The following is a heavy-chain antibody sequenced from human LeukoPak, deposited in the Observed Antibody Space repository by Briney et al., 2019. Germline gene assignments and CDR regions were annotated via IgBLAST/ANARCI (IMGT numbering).Heavy chain of an antibody. V-gene: IGHV1-2*02. Sequence: GASVKVSCKASGYTFTGYYMHWVRQAPGQGLEWMGWINPNSGGTNYAQKFQGRVTMTRDTSISTAYMELSRLRSDDTAVYYCARDWFAPGRGYQLLEGYWGQGTLVTVSS. J-gene: IGHJ4*02. CDR3: ARDWFAPGRGYQLLEGY. CDR2: INPNSGGT. D-gene: IGHD2-2*01. CDR1: GYTFTGYY.